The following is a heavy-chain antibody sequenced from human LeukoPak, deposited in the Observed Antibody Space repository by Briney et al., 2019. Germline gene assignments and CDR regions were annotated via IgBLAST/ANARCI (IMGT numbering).Heavy chain of an antibody. Sequence: PGGSLRLSCAASGFTFSSYSMNWVRQAPGKGLEWVSYISSSSSTIYYADSVKGRFTISRDNAKNSLYLQMNSLRAEDTAVYYCAKGGLAPYYYYYYYMDVWGKGTTVTVSS. CDR3: AKGGLAPYYYYYYYMDV. J-gene: IGHJ6*03. V-gene: IGHV3-48*01. CDR2: ISSSSSTI. CDR1: GFTFSSYS. D-gene: IGHD3/OR15-3a*01.